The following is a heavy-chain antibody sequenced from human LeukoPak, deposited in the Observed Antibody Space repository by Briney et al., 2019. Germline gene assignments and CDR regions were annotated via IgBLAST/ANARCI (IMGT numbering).Heavy chain of an antibody. CDR2: INAGNGNT. V-gene: IGHV1-3*01. CDR1: GYTFTSYA. Sequence: ASVKVSCKASGYTFTSYAMHWVRQAPGQRLEWMGWINAGNGNTKYSQKFQGRVTITRDTSASTAYMELSSLRSEDTAVYYCARGLVVVAAPTYYWGQGNLVTVSS. CDR3: ARGLVVVAAPTYY. D-gene: IGHD2-15*01. J-gene: IGHJ4*02.